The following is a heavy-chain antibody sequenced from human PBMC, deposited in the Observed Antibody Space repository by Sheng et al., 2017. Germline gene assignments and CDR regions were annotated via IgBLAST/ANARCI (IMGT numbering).Heavy chain of an antibody. V-gene: IGHV1-46*01. Sequence: QVQLVQSGAELKKPGASVKVSCQASGYTFSSYHLQWVRQAPGQGLEWMGTMNPSGVATEYAQRFQGRATMTRDTSTNTVYMELTSLTSEDTAIYYCARDANNWSFDLWGQGNPGHR. CDR2: MNPSGVAT. CDR1: GYTFSSYH. J-gene: IGHJ5*02. D-gene: IGHD1-1*01. CDR3: ARDANNWSFDL.